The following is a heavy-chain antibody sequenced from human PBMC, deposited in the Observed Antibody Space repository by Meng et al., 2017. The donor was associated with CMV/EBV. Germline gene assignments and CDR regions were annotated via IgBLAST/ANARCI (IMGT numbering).Heavy chain of an antibody. CDR3: ARGNDFWSGPDDY. J-gene: IGHJ4*02. CDR2: INSDGSST. V-gene: IGHV3-74*01. D-gene: IGHD3-3*01. Sequence: GGSLRLSCAASGFTFSSYWMHWVRQAPGKGLVWVSRINSDGSSTSYADSVKGRFTISRDNAKNTLYLQMNSLRAEDTAVYYCARGNDFWSGPDDYWGQGTLVTVSS. CDR1: GFTFSSYW.